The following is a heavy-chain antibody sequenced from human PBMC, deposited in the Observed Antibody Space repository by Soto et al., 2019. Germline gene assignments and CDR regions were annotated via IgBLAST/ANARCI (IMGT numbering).Heavy chain of an antibody. D-gene: IGHD6-13*01. V-gene: IGHV1-8*01. CDR3: ARKLPYSSSGSVNGVTWFDP. CDR1: GYSFTSYD. Sequence: ASVKVSCKASGYSFTSYDLNWVRQATGQGLEWMGWMNPSSGNAGYAQKCQGRVTMTRNTSISTAYMELSSLRSEDTAIYYCARKLPYSSSGSVNGVTWFDPWGQGTQVTVSS. CDR2: MNPSSGNA. J-gene: IGHJ5*02.